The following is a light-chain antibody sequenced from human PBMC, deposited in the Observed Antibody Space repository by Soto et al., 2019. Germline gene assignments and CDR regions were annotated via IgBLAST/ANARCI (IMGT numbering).Light chain of an antibody. CDR2: GAS. Sequence: EIVLTQSPGTLSFSPGERATLPCRASQSVSSSYLAWYQQKPGQAPRLLIYGASSRATGIPDRFSGSGSGTDFTLTISRLEPEDFAVYYCQQYGSSPWTFGQGTKVDIK. CDR3: QQYGSSPWT. J-gene: IGKJ1*01. V-gene: IGKV3-20*01. CDR1: QSVSSSY.